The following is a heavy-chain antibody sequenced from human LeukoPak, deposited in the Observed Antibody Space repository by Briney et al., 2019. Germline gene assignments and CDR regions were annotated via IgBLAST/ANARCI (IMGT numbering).Heavy chain of an antibody. CDR3: ARGVRYSYGPFDY. CDR1: GGSFSGYY. V-gene: IGHV4-34*01. Sequence: ASETLSLTCAVYGGSFSGYYWSWLRQPPGKGLEWIGEINHSGSTNYNPSLKSRVTISVDTSKNQFSLKLSSVTAADTAVYYCARGVRYSYGPFDYWGQGTLVTVSS. CDR2: INHSGST. J-gene: IGHJ4*02. D-gene: IGHD5-18*01.